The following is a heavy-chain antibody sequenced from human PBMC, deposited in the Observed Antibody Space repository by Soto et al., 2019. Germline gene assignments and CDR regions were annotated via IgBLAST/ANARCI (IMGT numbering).Heavy chain of an antibody. J-gene: IGHJ1*01. D-gene: IGHD6-19*01. V-gene: IGHV3-23*01. CDR2: ITNGGGTT. Sequence: EVRLLESGGGLVQPGGSLRLSCAASGFTFSAFAMSWVRQAPGKGLEWVSGITNGGGTTTYADSVKGRFTISRDNSKNSLYLQMNSLRAEDTARYYCAKDASAGWPGSDHWGQGTQVTVPP. CDR3: AKDASAGWPGSDH. CDR1: GFTFSAFA.